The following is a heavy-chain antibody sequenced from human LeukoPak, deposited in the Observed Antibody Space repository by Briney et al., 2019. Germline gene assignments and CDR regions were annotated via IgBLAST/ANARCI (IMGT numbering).Heavy chain of an antibody. CDR2: INPNSGGT. V-gene: IGHV1-2*02. D-gene: IGHD2-15*01. J-gene: IGHJ4*02. Sequence: ASVKVSCKASGYTFTSYYMHWVRQAPGQGLEWMGWINPNSGGTNYAQKFQGRVTMTRDTSISTAYMELSRLRSDDTALYYCAREDCSGGTCYFLDYWGQGTLVTVSS. CDR3: AREDCSGGTCYFLDY. CDR1: GYTFTSYY.